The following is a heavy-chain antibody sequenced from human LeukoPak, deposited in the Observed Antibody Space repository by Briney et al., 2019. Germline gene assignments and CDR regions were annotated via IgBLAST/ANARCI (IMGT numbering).Heavy chain of an antibody. CDR3: TTDLVDTTMVTEIYYYGMDV. J-gene: IGHJ6*02. Sequence: KTGGSLRLSCAASGFTFSNAWMSWVRQAPGKGLECVGRIKSYKDGGATAYAAPVKGRFSISRDDSENTLYLQMNSLKTEDTGVYYCTTDLVDTTMVTEIYYYGMDVWGQGTTVTVSS. CDR2: IKSYKDGGAT. D-gene: IGHD5-18*01. V-gene: IGHV3-15*01. CDR1: GFTFSNAW.